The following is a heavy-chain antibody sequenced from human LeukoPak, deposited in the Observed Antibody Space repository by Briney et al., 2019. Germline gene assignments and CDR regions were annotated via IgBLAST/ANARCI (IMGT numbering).Heavy chain of an antibody. V-gene: IGHV1-18*01. Sequence: ASVKVSCKASGYTFTSYGISWVRQAPGQGLEWMGWISAYNGNTNYAQKLQGRVTMTTDTSTCSAYMELRSLRSDDTAVYYCARFGRLDNWFAPWGQGTLVTVSS. CDR3: ARFGRLDNWFAP. D-gene: IGHD3-10*01. J-gene: IGHJ5*02. CDR2: ISAYNGNT. CDR1: GYTFTSYG.